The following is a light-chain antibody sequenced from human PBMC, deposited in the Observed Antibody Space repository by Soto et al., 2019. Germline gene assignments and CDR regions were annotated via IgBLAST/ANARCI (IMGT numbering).Light chain of an antibody. CDR3: QQSYTAPLS. Sequence: DIQMTQSPPSLSASVGDTVSITCRASQTVSIFLNWYQQKLAQAPTALIHRASTLQSGVPSRFAGSGDGTGFALTINDVQADDFATYYCQQSYTAPLSFGQGTRLEIK. CDR2: RAS. CDR1: QTVSIF. J-gene: IGKJ5*01. V-gene: IGKV1-39*01.